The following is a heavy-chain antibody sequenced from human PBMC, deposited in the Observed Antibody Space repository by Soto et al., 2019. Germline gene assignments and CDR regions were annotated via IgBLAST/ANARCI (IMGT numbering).Heavy chain of an antibody. V-gene: IGHV4-39*01. CDR1: GGSISSSSYY. CDR2: IYYSGST. J-gene: IGHJ6*03. CDR3: ARLGNYDFWSGYLHPFHYMDV. D-gene: IGHD3-3*01. Sequence: SETLSLTCTVSGGSISSSSYYWGWIRQPPGKGLEWIGSIYYSGSTYYNPSLKSRVTISVDTSKNQFSLKLSSVTAADTAVYYCARLGNYDFWSGYLHPFHYMDVWGKGTTVTVSS.